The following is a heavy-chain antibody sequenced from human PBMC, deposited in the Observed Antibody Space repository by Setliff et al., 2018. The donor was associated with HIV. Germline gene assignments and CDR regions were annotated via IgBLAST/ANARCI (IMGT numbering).Heavy chain of an antibody. V-gene: IGHV4-34*01. Sequence: SETLSLTCAVYGGSFTGYFWSWIRQSPGKGLEWIGEINDSGDTNYNPSLKSQVTISVVTSKNQFSLRLTSVTAADTGVYYCARGGLRQWNGFWGQGTLVTVSS. CDR2: INDSGDT. CDR3: ARGGLRQWNGF. J-gene: IGHJ4*02. CDR1: GGSFTGYF. D-gene: IGHD3-3*01.